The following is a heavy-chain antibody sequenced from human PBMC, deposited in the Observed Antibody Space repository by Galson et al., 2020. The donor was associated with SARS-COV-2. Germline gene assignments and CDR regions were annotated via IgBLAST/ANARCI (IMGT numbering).Heavy chain of an antibody. D-gene: IGHD6-13*01. V-gene: IGHV3-11*04. CDR2: ISSSGDTI. J-gene: IGHJ3*02. CDR3: AREVRSSNNDAFDI. Sequence: NSGGSLRLSCAASGFTFSDYYMSWNRQAPGKGLEWVSYISSSGDTIYYADSVKGRFTMSRDNAKNSLYLQMNSLRAEDTAVYYCAREVRSSNNDAFDIWGQGTMVTVSS. CDR1: GFTFSDYY.